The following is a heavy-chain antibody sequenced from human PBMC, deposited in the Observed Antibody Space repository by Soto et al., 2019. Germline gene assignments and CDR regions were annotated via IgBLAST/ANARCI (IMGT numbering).Heavy chain of an antibody. CDR3: ARVTTVTTTNHDYFYYYGMDV. CDR2: MNPNSGNT. V-gene: IGHV1-8*01. J-gene: IGHJ6*02. D-gene: IGHD4-17*01. Sequence: QVQLVQSGAEVKKPGASVKVSCKASGYTFTSYDINWVRQATGQGLEWMGWMNPNSGNTGYAQKFQGRVTMTRNTSISTAYMELSSLRSEDTAVYYCARVTTVTTTNHDYFYYYGMDVLGQGTTVTVSS. CDR1: GYTFTSYD.